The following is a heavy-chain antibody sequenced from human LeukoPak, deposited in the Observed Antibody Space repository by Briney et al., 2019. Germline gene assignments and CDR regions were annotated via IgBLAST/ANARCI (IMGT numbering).Heavy chain of an antibody. CDR3: ASRYSSGWYGVDY. Sequence: PSETLSLTCTVSGGSISSGDYYWSWIRQPPGKGLEWIGYIYYSGSTYYNPSLKSRVTISVDTSKNQFSLKLSSVTAADTAVYYCASRYSSGWYGVDYWGQGTLVTVSS. CDR1: GGSISSGDYY. V-gene: IGHV4-30-4*08. CDR2: IYYSGST. J-gene: IGHJ4*02. D-gene: IGHD6-19*01.